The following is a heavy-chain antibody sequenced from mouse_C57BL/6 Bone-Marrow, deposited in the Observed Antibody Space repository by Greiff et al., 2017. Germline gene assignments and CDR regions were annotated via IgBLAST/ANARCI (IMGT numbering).Heavy chain of an antibody. CDR2: IDPSDSET. Sequence: QVQLQQPGAELVRPGSSVKLSCKASGYTFTSYWMHWVKQRPIQGLEWIGNIDPSDSETHYNQKFKDKATLTVDKSSSTAYMQLSSLTSEDSAVYYCARSRTYDGYWYYAMDDWGQGTSVTVSS. CDR3: ARSRTYDGYWYYAMDD. V-gene: IGHV1-52*01. D-gene: IGHD2-3*01. J-gene: IGHJ4*01. CDR1: GYTFTSYW.